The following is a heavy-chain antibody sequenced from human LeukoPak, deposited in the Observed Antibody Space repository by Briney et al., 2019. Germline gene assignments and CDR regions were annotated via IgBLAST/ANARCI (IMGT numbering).Heavy chain of an antibody. V-gene: IGHV1-2*04. CDR2: INPNSGGT. CDR1: GYTFTGYY. Sequence: ASVKVSCKASGYTFTGYYMHWVRLAPGQGLEWMGWINPNSGGTNYAQKFQGWVTMTRDTSISTAYMELSRLRSDDTAVYYCARGRKLLANSRYGMDVWGKGTTVTVSS. J-gene: IGHJ6*04. D-gene: IGHD2-15*01. CDR3: ARGRKLLANSRYGMDV.